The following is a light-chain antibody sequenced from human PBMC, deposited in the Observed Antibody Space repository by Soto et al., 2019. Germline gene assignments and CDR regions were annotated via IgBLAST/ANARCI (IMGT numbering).Light chain of an antibody. CDR3: QSYDSSLSVV. CDR2: RNT. CDR1: SSNIGGGHD. J-gene: IGLJ2*01. Sequence: QSVLTQPPSVSGAPGQRVTISCTGSSSNIGGGHDVHWYQRLPGTAPKLLNYRNTNRPSGVTDRFYASRSGTSAFLAITGLQADDEADYYCQSYDSSLSVVFGGGTKLTV. V-gene: IGLV1-40*01.